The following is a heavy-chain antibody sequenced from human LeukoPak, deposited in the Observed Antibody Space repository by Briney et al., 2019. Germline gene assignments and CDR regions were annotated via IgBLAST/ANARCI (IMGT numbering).Heavy chain of an antibody. CDR3: ASGTEYYFDY. Sequence: PGGSLRLSCAASGFTFSSYAMSWVRQPPGKGLEWIGSIYYSGSTYYNPSLKSRVTISVDTSKNQFSLKLSSVTAADTAVYYCASGTEYYFDYWGQGTLVTVSS. V-gene: IGHV4-39*01. CDR1: GFTFSSYA. CDR2: IYYSGST. J-gene: IGHJ4*02. D-gene: IGHD3/OR15-3a*01.